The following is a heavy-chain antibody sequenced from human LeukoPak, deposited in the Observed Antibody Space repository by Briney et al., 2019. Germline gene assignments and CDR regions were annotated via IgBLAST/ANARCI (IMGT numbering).Heavy chain of an antibody. Sequence: MPGGSLRLSCAASGFTFSSYSMNWVRQAPGKGLEWVSSISSSSSYIYYADSVKGRFTISRGNSKNTLYLQMNSMRAEDTAVYYCARDQRYYDILTGYTTYWYFDLWGRGTLVTVSS. CDR1: GFTFSSYS. CDR3: ARDQRYYDILTGYTTYWYFDL. D-gene: IGHD3-9*01. V-gene: IGHV3-21*01. J-gene: IGHJ2*01. CDR2: ISSSSSYI.